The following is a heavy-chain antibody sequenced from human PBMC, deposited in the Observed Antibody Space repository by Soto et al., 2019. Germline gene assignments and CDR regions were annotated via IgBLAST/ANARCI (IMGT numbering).Heavy chain of an antibody. V-gene: IGHV4-31*03. CDR2: IYYSGST. CDR3: ARGVREYDFWSGYFHDYYYYGMDV. Sequence: SDTLSLTCTVSGRSISSGGYYWSWIRQHPGQGLEWIGYIYYSGSTYYNPSLKSRVTISVDTSKNQFSLKLSSVTAADTAVYYCARGVREYDFWSGYFHDYYYYGMDVWGQGTTVTVSS. CDR1: GRSISSGGYY. D-gene: IGHD3-3*01. J-gene: IGHJ6*02.